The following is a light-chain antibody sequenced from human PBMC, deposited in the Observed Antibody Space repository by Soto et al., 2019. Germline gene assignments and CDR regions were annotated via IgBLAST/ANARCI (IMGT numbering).Light chain of an antibody. CDR2: GTS. J-gene: IGKJ3*01. V-gene: IGKV3-20*01. Sequence: EIVLTQSPGTLSLSPGESATLSCRASQSVRSSYLAWYQQKPGQAPRLLIYGTSTRAPGMPDRFSGSGSGTDFTLTISRLEPGDFAVYYCQQYVSSITFGPGTKVDVK. CDR1: QSVRSSY. CDR3: QQYVSSIT.